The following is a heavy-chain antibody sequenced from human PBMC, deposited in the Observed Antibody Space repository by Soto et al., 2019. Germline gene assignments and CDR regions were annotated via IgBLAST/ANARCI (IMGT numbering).Heavy chain of an antibody. D-gene: IGHD3-10*01. CDR3: AKAAVGITMVRGVTQYYYYGMDV. CDR1: GFTFSSYG. V-gene: IGHV3-30*18. J-gene: IGHJ6*02. CDR2: ISYDGSNK. Sequence: GGSLRLSCAASGFTFSSYGMHWVRQAPGKGLEWVAVISYDGSNKYYADSVKGRFTISRDNSKNTLYLQMNSPRAEDTAVYYCAKAAVGITMVRGVTQYYYYGMDVWGQGTTVTVSS.